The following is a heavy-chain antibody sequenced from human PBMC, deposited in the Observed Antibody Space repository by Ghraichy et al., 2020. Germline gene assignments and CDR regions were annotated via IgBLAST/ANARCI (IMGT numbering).Heavy chain of an antibody. CDR2: ISGSGGST. CDR3: AKGPPTSKITFGGVIVPFDY. D-gene: IGHD3-16*02. V-gene: IGHV3-23*01. J-gene: IGHJ4*02. CDR1: GFNFSSYA. Sequence: GGSLRLSCAASGFNFSSYAMSWVRQAPGKGLEWVSAISGSGGSTYYADSVKGRFTISRDNSKNTLYLQMNSLRAEDTAVYYCAKGPPTSKITFGGVIVPFDYWGQGTLVTVSS.